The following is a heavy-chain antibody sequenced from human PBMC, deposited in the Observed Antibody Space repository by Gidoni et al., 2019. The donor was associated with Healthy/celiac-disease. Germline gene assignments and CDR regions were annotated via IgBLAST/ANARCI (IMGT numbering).Heavy chain of an antibody. D-gene: IGHD6-19*01. CDR2: ISSSSSYI. V-gene: IGHV3-21*01. CDR3: ARDAGIAVAGTPRFWYFDL. Sequence: EVQLVESGGGLVKPGGSLRLSCAASGFTFSSYSINWVRQAPGKGLEWVSSISSSSSYIYYADSVKGRFTISRDNAKNSLYLQMNSLRAEDTAVYYCARDAGIAVAGTPRFWYFDLWGRGTLVTVSS. CDR1: GFTFSSYS. J-gene: IGHJ2*01.